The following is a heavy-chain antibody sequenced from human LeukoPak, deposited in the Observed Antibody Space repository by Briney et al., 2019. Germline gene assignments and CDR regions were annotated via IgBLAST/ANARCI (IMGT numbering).Heavy chain of an antibody. D-gene: IGHD3-10*01. V-gene: IGHV3-23*01. J-gene: IGHJ3*02. CDR3: AKAVVRGVNAFDI. CDR2: ISGSGTST. Sequence: GGSLRLSCAASGFTFSSFAMSWVRQAPGKGLEWVSAISGSGTSTYYADSVKGRFTISGDNSKNTLYLQMNSLRAEDTAVYYCAKAVVRGVNAFDIWGQGTMVTVSS. CDR1: GFTFSSFA.